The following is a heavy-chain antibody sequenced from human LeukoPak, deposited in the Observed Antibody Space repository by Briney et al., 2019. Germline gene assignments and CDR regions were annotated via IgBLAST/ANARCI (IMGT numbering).Heavy chain of an antibody. CDR1: GGSISSYY. CDR3: ARVHYDFWSGSPPYYMDV. D-gene: IGHD3-3*01. CDR2: IYTSGST. J-gene: IGHJ6*03. Sequence: TPSETLSLTCTVSGGSISSYYWSWIRQPAGKGLEWIGRIYTSGSTNYNPSLKSRVTISVDKSKNQFSLKLSSVTAADTAVYYCARVHYDFWSGSPPYYMDVWGKGTTVTVSS. V-gene: IGHV4-4*07.